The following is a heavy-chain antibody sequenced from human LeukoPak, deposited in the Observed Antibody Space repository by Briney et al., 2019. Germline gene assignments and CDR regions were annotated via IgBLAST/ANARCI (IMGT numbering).Heavy chain of an antibody. CDR3: AKSLSGGLAYHMDV. V-gene: IGHV3-9*01. Sequence: GRSLRLSCAASGFTLDDYAMHWVRQAPGKGLEWVSGISWNSGSIGYADSVKGRFTISRDNAKNSLYLQMNSLRAEDTALYYCAKSLSGGLAYHMDVWGKGSTVTVS. J-gene: IGHJ6*03. D-gene: IGHD3-10*01. CDR1: GFTLDDYA. CDR2: ISWNSGSI.